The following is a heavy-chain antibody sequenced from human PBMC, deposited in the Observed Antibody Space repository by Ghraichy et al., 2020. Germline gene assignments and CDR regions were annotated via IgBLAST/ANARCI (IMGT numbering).Heavy chain of an antibody. V-gene: IGHV4-4*07. J-gene: IGHJ3*02. Sequence: GGGRQPAGEGLEWIGRISPTGSTNYNSSLKSRVTMSVDTSKNQFSLKLNSVTAADTAIYYCARDGRRNAYDIWGQGTMVTVSS. CDR3: ARDGRRNAYDI. CDR2: ISPTGST.